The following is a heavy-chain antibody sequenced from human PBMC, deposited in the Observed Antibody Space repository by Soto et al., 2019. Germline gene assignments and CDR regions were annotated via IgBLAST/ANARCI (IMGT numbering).Heavy chain of an antibody. CDR3: ARGHLGITTTGTWYDFDY. J-gene: IGHJ4*02. Sequence: PXETLSLPCAVAGYSMSSYYRTWIRQLPGRELEYIGYIYYSGRTYYNPSLKSRVTISVDTSKNQFSLKLSSVTAADTAVYYCARGHLGITTTGTWYDFDYWGQGSLVTVSS. CDR2: IYYSGRT. D-gene: IGHD2-15*01. CDR1: GYSMSSYY. V-gene: IGHV4-59*01.